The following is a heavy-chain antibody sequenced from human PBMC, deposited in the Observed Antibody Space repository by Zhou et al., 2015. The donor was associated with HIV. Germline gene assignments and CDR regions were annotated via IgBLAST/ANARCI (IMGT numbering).Heavy chain of an antibody. V-gene: IGHV1-69*06. CDR1: GGTFSSYA. D-gene: IGHD2-2*01. J-gene: IGHJ4*02. CDR2: IIPIFGTA. Sequence: QVQLVQSGAEVKKPGSSVKVSCKASGGTFSSYAISWVRQAPGQGLEWMGGIIPIFGTANYAQKFQGRVTITADKSTSTAYMELSSLRSEDTAVYYCAREGGCSSTSCQRGYSYGDFDYWGQGTLVTVSS. CDR3: AREGGCSSTSCQRGYSYGDFDY.